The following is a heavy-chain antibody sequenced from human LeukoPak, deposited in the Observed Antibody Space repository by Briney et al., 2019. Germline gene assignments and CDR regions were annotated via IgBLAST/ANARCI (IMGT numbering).Heavy chain of an antibody. Sequence: SETLSLTCTVSGGSISSYYWSWIRQPPGKGLEWIGYIYYSGSTNYNPSLKSRVTISVDTSKNQFSLKLSSVTAADTAVYYCAREGDDSSGFDYWGQGTLVIVSS. CDR2: IYYSGST. V-gene: IGHV4-59*01. CDR3: AREGDDSSGFDY. J-gene: IGHJ4*02. CDR1: GGSISSYY. D-gene: IGHD3-22*01.